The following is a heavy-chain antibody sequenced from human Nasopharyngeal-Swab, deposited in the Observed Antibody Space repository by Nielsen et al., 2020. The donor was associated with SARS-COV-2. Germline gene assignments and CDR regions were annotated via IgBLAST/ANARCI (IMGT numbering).Heavy chain of an antibody. D-gene: IGHD2-15*01. Sequence: GESLKISCAASGFTFSSYSMNWVRQAPGKGLEWVSSCSRSSNYIYYADSVKGRFTISRDNAKNSLYLQMNSLRVEDTAVYYCARDLGIGVGVAATGAEFDYWGQGTLVTVSS. CDR1: GFTFSSYS. CDR2: CSRSSNYI. J-gene: IGHJ4*02. V-gene: IGHV3-21*01. CDR3: ARDLGIGVGVAATGAEFDY.